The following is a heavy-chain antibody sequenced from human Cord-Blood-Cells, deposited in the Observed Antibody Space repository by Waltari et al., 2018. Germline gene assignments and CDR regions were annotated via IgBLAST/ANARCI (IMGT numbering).Heavy chain of an antibody. CDR1: GHASSAYS. Sequence: QVQLRPPGAEVKKPGASYKGACKASGHASSAYSIVSLRPPPGQGLEWMGWINPNSGGTNYAQKFQGRVTMTRDTSISTAYMELSRLRSDDTAVYYCARAERAGRSSGPDYWGQGTLVTVSS. J-gene: IGHJ4*02. CDR2: INPNSGGT. CDR3: ARAERAGRSSGPDY. D-gene: IGHD6-19*01. V-gene: IGHV1-2*02.